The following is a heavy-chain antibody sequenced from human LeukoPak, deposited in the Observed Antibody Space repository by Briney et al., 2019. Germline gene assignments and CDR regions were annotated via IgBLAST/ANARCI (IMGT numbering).Heavy chain of an antibody. Sequence: PSETLSLTCAVSGGSISSSNWWSWVRQPPGKGLEWIGEIYHSGNTNYNPSLKSRVTMSVDRSKDQFSLKLNSVTAADTARYYCARNRYDSSGYYLDSWGQGTLVTVSS. D-gene: IGHD3-22*01. V-gene: IGHV4-4*02. CDR2: IYHSGNT. J-gene: IGHJ4*02. CDR1: GGSISSSNW. CDR3: ARNRYDSSGYYLDS.